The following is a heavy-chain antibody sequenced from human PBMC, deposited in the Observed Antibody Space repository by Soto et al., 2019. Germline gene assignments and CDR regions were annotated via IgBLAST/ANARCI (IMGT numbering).Heavy chain of an antibody. CDR1: GFSFSNYA. CDR2: IWYDGSNK. CDR3: TIYPYGGSRYYFDS. J-gene: IGHJ4*02. D-gene: IGHD1-26*01. V-gene: IGHV3-33*01. Sequence: QVQLVESGGGVVQPGKSLRLSCAASGFSFSNYAMHWVRQAPGKGLEWVAVIWYDGSNKYYADSVKGRFTISKDNSQTTVYLQMISLRAEDTAVYYCTIYPYGGSRYYFDSCGQVTLVTVSS.